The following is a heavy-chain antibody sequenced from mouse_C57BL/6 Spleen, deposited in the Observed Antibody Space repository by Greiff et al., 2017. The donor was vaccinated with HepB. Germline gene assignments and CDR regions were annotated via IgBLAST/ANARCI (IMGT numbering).Heavy chain of an antibody. CDR2: IGPGSGST. J-gene: IGHJ4*01. CDR3: ARKGGFITTVVAVDYAMDY. CDR1: GYTFTDYY. D-gene: IGHD1-1*01. V-gene: IGHV1-77*01. Sequence: QVQLQQSGAELVKPGASVKISCKASGYTFTDYYINWVKQRPGQGLEWIGKIGPGSGSTYYNEKFKGKATLTADKSSSTAYMQLSSLTSEDSAVYFCARKGGFITTVVAVDYAMDYWGQGTSVTVSS.